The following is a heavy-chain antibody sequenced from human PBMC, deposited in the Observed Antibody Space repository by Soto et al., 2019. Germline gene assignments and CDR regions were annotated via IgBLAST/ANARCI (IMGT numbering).Heavy chain of an antibody. CDR3: ARHGYSSSWYPDH. J-gene: IGHJ4*02. CDR2: AQPGHSDT. V-gene: IGHV5-51*01. CDR1: GYRFTSFL. D-gene: IGHD6-13*01. Sequence: PRESLKISCQCSGYRFTSFLIGWVRQMPGKGLEWMGIAQPGHSDTRYSPSFQGHVTISADESTNTAYLQWSSLRASDTAMYFCARHGYSSSWYPDHWGQGTLVTVSS.